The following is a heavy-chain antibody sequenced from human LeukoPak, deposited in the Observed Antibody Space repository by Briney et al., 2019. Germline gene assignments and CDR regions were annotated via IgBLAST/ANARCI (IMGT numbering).Heavy chain of an antibody. J-gene: IGHJ4*02. V-gene: IGHV1-69*05. CDR1: GGTFSSYA. CDR2: IIPIFGTA. Sequence: ASVKVSCKASGGTFSSYAISWVRQAPGQGLEWMGGIIPIFGTANYAQKFQGRVTITTDESTSTAYMELSSLRSEDTAVYYCTRAGGYDNYLDYWGQGTPVTVSS. D-gene: IGHD5-12*01. CDR3: TRAGGYDNYLDY.